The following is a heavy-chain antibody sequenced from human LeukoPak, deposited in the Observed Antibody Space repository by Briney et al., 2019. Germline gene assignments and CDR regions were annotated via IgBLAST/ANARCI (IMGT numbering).Heavy chain of an antibody. D-gene: IGHD5-18*01. CDR2: ISSSSSYI. CDR1: GFTFSSYS. CDR3: AKGLKTAVGPYMGYHYYMDV. V-gene: IGHV3-21*04. J-gene: IGHJ6*03. Sequence: RGSLRLSCAASGFTFSSYSMNWVRQAPGKGLEWVPSISSSSSYIYYADSVKGRFTISRDNSKSTLSLQMISLRAEDTALYYCAKGLKTAVGPYMGYHYYMDVWGKGTTVTVSS.